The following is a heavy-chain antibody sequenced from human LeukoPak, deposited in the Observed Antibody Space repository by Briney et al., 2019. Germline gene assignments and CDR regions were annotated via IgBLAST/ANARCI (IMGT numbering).Heavy chain of an antibody. V-gene: IGHV1-3*01. J-gene: IGHJ4*02. Sequence: VASVKVSCKASGYTFTSYAMHWVRQAPGQRLEWIGWINAGNGNTKYSQKFQGRVTITRDTSASTAYMELSSLRSEDTAVYYCARAPNLWFGELLGYWGQGTLVTVSS. CDR3: ARAPNLWFGELLGY. CDR1: GYTFTSYA. D-gene: IGHD3-10*01. CDR2: INAGNGNT.